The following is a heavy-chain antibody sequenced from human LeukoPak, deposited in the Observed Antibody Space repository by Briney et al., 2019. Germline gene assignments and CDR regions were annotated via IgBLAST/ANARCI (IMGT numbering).Heavy chain of an antibody. CDR2: INPNSGGT. D-gene: IGHD3-10*01. Sequence: ASVKVSCKASGYTFTGYYMHWVRQAPGQGLEWMRWINPNSGGTNYAQKFQGRVTMTRDTSISTAYMELSRLRSDDTAVYYCARELGGSGSYYNGNWFDPWGQGTLVTVSS. CDR1: GYTFTGYY. V-gene: IGHV1-2*02. J-gene: IGHJ5*02. CDR3: ARELGGSGSYYNGNWFDP.